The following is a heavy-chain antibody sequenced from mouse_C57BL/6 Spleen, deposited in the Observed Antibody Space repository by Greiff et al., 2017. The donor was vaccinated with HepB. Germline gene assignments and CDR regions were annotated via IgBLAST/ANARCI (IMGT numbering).Heavy chain of an antibody. CDR2: IYPRSGNT. CDR3: ARRDTTEGY. J-gene: IGHJ2*01. V-gene: IGHV1-81*01. D-gene: IGHD1-1*01. Sequence: QVQLKESGAELARPGASVKLSCKASGYTFTSYGISWVKQRTGQGLEWIGEIYPRSGNTYYNEKFKGKATLTADKSSSTAYMELRSLTSEDSAVYFCARRDTTEGYWGQGTTLTVSS. CDR1: GYTFTSYG.